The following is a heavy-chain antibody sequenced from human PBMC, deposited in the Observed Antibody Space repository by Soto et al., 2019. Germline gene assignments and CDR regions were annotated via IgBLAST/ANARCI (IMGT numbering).Heavy chain of an antibody. J-gene: IGHJ6*02. D-gene: IGHD3-10*01. CDR3: ARGYRGMIRITMVRRVNPHGYYYGMDV. Sequence: SVKVSCKAAGGTFSSYAISWVRQAPGQGLEWMGGIIPIFGTANYAQKFQGRVTITADESTSTAYMELSSLRSEDTAVYYCARGYRGMIRITMVRRVNPHGYYYGMDVWG. CDR1: GGTFSSYA. V-gene: IGHV1-69*13. CDR2: IIPIFGTA.